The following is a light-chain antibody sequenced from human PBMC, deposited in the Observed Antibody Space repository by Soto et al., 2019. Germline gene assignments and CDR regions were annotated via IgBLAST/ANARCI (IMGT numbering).Light chain of an antibody. CDR1: SSDIGGYTY. CDR3: SSYTSSSSRV. Sequence: QSALTQPASVSGSLGQSITISCTGTSSDIGGYTYVSWYQHHPGKAPKLIIFEVSNRPSGVSYRFSASKSGNTASLIISGLQAEDEADYYCSSYTSSSSRVFGTGTKLTVL. V-gene: IGLV2-14*01. J-gene: IGLJ1*01. CDR2: EVS.